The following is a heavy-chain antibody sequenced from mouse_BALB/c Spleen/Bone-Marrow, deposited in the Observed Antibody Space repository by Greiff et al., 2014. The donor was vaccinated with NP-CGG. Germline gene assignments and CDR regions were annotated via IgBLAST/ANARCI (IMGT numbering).Heavy chain of an antibody. CDR3: ARFSQLGLLAY. CDR2: IYPGSGST. D-gene: IGHD3-1*01. V-gene: IGHV1-55*01. CDR1: GYNFTSYW. Sequence: QVQLKEPGAELVKPGTSVKLSCKACGYNFTSYWINWVKLRPGQGLEWIGDIYPGSGSTNYNEKFKSKATLTVDTSSSTAYMQLSSLASEDSALYYCARFSQLGLLAYWGQGTLVTVSA. J-gene: IGHJ3*01.